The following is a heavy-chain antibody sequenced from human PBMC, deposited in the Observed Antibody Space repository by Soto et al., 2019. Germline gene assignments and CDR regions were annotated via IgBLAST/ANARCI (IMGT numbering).Heavy chain of an antibody. D-gene: IGHD3-22*01. J-gene: IGHJ1*01. V-gene: IGHV1-69*06. Sequence: QVQLVQSGAEVKKPGSSVKVSCKASGGTFSSYAISWVRQAPGQGLEWMGGIIPIFGTAHYAQKFQGRVTITADKSTSTAYMELSSLRSEDTAVYYCGASSAQLGGYEYFQHWGQGTLVTVSS. CDR2: IIPIFGTA. CDR3: GASSAQLGGYEYFQH. CDR1: GGTFSSYA.